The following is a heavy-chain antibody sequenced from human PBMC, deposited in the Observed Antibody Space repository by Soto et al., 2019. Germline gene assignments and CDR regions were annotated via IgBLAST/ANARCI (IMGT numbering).Heavy chain of an antibody. D-gene: IGHD5-18*01. CDR2: IRSSSSYI. CDR1: GFTFSSYS. J-gene: IGHJ3*01. CDR3: ARGNVLKYSYGPDAFDF. Sequence: GGSLRLSCAASGFTFSSYSMNWVRQAPGKGLEWVSSIRSSSSYISYADSVKGRFTISRDNAKNSLYLQMNSLRAEDTAVYFCARGNVLKYSYGPDAFDFWGQGTMVTVSS. V-gene: IGHV3-21*01.